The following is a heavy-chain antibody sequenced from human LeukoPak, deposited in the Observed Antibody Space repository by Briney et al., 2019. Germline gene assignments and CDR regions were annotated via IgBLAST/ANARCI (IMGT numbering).Heavy chain of an antibody. J-gene: IGHJ6*02. D-gene: IGHD2/OR15-2a*01. CDR3: ARPSTRSTSYYFYYYGMDV. CDR1: GFTFSSYA. V-gene: IGHV3-64*04. Sequence: PGGSLRLSCSASGFTFSSYAMHWVRQAPGKGLEYVSAISSNGGSTYYADSVKGRFTISRDNAMNSLYLQMNSLRGEDTAVYYCARPSTRSTSYYFYYYGMDVWGQGTTVTVSS. CDR2: ISSNGGST.